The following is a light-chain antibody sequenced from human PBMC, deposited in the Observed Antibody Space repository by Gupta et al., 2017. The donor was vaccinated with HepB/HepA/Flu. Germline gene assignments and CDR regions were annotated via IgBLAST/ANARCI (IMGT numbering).Light chain of an antibody. J-gene: IGKJ1*01. CDR1: DNVNRW. V-gene: IGKV1-5*03. CDR3: QHSYGYPWR. CDR2: QAS. Sequence: DIQMTQFPSTLSASIGDRVTITCRASDNVNRWLAWYQQKPGRAPKLLINQASKVENGVSSRFRGSGSGTXFTLTIXSLQPDDFATYYCQHSYGYPWRFGXGTKVEVK.